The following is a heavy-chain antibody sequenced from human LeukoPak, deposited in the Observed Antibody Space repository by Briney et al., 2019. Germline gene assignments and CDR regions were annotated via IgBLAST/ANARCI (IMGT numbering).Heavy chain of an antibody. J-gene: IGHJ4*02. Sequence: GRSLRLSCAASGFTFSDYYMSWIRQAPGKGLEWVSSISSSSSYIYYADSVKGRFTISRDNAKNSLYLQMNSLRAEDTAVYYCASISYYYDSSGYRFFDYWGQGTLVTVSS. V-gene: IGHV3-11*06. D-gene: IGHD3-22*01. CDR1: GFTFSDYY. CDR3: ASISYYYDSSGYRFFDY. CDR2: ISSSSSYI.